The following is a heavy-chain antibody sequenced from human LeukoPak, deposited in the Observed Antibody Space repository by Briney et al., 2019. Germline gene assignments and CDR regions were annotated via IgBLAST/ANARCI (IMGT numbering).Heavy chain of an antibody. V-gene: IGHV4-59*12. CDR1: GGSISGYY. D-gene: IGHD6-13*01. Sequence: SETLSLTCTVSGGSISGYYWSWIRQPPGKGLEWIGYIYSTGSTNYNASLKSRVTISVDTSKNQFSLKLSSVTAADAAVYYCARDGIAADGYFDYWGQGTLVTVSS. J-gene: IGHJ4*02. CDR2: IYSTGST. CDR3: ARDGIAADGYFDY.